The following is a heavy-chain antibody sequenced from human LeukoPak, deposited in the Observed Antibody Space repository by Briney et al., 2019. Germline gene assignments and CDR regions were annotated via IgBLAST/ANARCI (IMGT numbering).Heavy chain of an antibody. CDR3: ARVWRYYYDSSGYSYAFDI. CDR2: IYYSGST. CDR1: GGSISSYY. Sequence: PSETLSLTCAVSGGSISSYYWSWIRQPPGKGLEWIGYIYYSGSTNYNPSLKSRVTISVDTSKNQFSLKLSSVTAADTAVYYCARVWRYYYDSSGYSYAFDIWGQGTMVTVSS. J-gene: IGHJ3*02. D-gene: IGHD3-22*01. V-gene: IGHV4-59*01.